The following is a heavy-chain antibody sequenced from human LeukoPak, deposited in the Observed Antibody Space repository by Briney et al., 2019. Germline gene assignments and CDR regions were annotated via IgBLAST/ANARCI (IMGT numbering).Heavy chain of an antibody. V-gene: IGHV3-23*01. CDR2: ISESGDKT. CDR3: AKVEYYGSGSYL. J-gene: IGHJ4*02. D-gene: IGHD3-10*01. Sequence: PGGSLRLSCAASGFTVSSNYMSWVRQAPGKGLEWVSAISESGDKTHYADSVKGRFTISRDNSKNTLYLQMNSLRAEDTALYYCAKVEYYGSGSYLWGQGTLVTVSS. CDR1: GFTVSSNY.